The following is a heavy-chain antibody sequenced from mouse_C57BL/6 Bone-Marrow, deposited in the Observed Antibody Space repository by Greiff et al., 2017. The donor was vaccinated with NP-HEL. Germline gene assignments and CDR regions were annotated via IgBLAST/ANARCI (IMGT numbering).Heavy chain of an antibody. CDR2: SRNKANDYTT. CDR1: GFTFSDFY. Sequence: EVKLVESGGGLVQSGRSLRLSCAPSGFTFSDFYMEWVRQAPGKGLEWIAASRNKANDYTTEYSASVKGRFIVSRDTSQSILYLQMNALRAEDTAIYYCARDHDGFDYWGQGTTLTVSS. D-gene: IGHD2-3*01. V-gene: IGHV7-1*01. CDR3: ARDHDGFDY. J-gene: IGHJ2*01.